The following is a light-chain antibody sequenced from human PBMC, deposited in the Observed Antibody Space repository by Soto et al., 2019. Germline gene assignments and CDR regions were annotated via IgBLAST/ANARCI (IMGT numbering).Light chain of an antibody. CDR1: SSNIGSNS. V-gene: IGLV1-44*01. CDR2: SSN. J-gene: IGLJ1*01. Sequence: QSALTQPHSASGTPGQRVTISCSGSSSNIGSNSVHWFQQVPGTAPKPLIYSSNQRPSGVPERFSGSKSGTSASLAISGLQSEDEADYYCAAWDDSLNGHIFGTGTKVTV. CDR3: AAWDDSLNGHI.